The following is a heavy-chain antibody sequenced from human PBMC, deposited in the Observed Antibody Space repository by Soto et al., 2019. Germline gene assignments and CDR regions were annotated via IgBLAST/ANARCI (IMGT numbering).Heavy chain of an antibody. CDR3: ARDHGQWLVLRAFDI. CDR1: GYTFTSYY. CDR2: INAYNGNT. Sequence: GASVKVSCKASGYTFTSYYMHWVRQAPGQGLEWMGWINAYNGNTNYAQKLQGRVTMTTDTSTSTAYMELRSLRSDDTAVYYCARDHGQWLVLRAFDIWGQGTMVTVSS. J-gene: IGHJ3*02. V-gene: IGHV1-18*04. D-gene: IGHD6-19*01.